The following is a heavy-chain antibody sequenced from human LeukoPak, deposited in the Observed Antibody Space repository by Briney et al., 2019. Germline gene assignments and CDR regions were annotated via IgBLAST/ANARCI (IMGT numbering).Heavy chain of an antibody. D-gene: IGHD3-22*01. V-gene: IGHV3-23*01. CDR1: AFTFSNYA. CDR2: ISGSGGST. J-gene: IGHJ4*02. CDR3: ARVGPDYYYDSSLLIDY. Sequence: PGGSLRLSCAASAFTFSNYAMTWVRQAPGEGLEWVSCISGSGGSTYYADSVKGRFTISRDNSKNTLYLQMNSLRAEDTAVYYCARVGPDYYYDSSLLIDYWGQGTLVTVSS.